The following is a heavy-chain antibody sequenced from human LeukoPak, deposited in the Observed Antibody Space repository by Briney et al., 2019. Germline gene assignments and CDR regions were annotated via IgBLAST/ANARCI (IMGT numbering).Heavy chain of an antibody. CDR1: GFTFSSYA. Sequence: GGSLRLPCAASGFTFSSYAMSWDRQAPGKGLEWVAVISYDGSNKYYADSVKGRFTISRDNSKNTLYLQMNSLRAEDTAVYYCARDRGYSSSWYDAFDIWGQGTMVTVSS. D-gene: IGHD6-13*01. V-gene: IGHV3-30-3*01. J-gene: IGHJ3*02. CDR2: ISYDGSNK. CDR3: ARDRGYSSSWYDAFDI.